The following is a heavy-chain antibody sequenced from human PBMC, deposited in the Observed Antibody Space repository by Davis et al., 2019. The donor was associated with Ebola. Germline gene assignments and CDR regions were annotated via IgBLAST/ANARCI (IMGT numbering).Heavy chain of an antibody. CDR3: ARGYSYYWYFDL. CDR2: IIPILGIA. Sequence: SVKVSCKASGYTFTSYGISWVRQAPGQGLEWMGGIIPILGIANYAQKFQGRVTITADESTSTAYMELSSLRSEDTAVYYCARGYSYYWYFDLWGRGTLVTVSS. V-gene: IGHV1-69*10. CDR1: GYTFTSYG. D-gene: IGHD5-18*01. J-gene: IGHJ2*01.